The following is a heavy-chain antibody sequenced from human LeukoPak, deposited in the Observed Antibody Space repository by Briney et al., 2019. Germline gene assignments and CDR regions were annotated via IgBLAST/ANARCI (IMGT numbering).Heavy chain of an antibody. CDR1: GYTFTSSG. V-gene: IGHV1-18*01. D-gene: IGHD5-24*01. CDR2: ISAYNGNT. Sequence: ASVKVSCKASGYTFTSSGINWVRQAPGQGLGWVGWISAYNGNTIYAQKLQGGVAMTTDTTARTVYMELRSLRSNDKAVYYCARDRRWRQDSQTPYYYYGMDVWGQGTTVTVS. J-gene: IGHJ6*02. CDR3: ARDRRWRQDSQTPYYYYGMDV.